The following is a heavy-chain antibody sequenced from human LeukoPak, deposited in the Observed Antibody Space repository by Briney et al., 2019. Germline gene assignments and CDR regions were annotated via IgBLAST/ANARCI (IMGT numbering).Heavy chain of an antibody. J-gene: IGHJ4*02. Sequence: GGSLRLSCAASGFTFSDYYMSWIRQAPGEGLEWVSYISSSSYTNYADSVKGRFTISRDNAKNSLYLQMNSLRAEDTAVYYCARDHTVAGLDYWGQGTLVTVSS. CDR3: ARDHTVAGLDY. CDR1: GFTFSDYY. D-gene: IGHD6-19*01. V-gene: IGHV3-11*05. CDR2: ISSSSYT.